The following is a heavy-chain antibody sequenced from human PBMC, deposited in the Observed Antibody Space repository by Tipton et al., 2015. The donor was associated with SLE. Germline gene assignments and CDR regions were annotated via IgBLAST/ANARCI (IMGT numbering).Heavy chain of an antibody. V-gene: IGHV4-59*01. Sequence: TLSLTCTVSGGSISSYYWSWIRQPPGKGLERIGYIYYSGSTNYNPSLKSRVTISVDTSKNQFSLKLSSVTAADTAVYYCARPGVGASAGAFDIWGQGTMVTVSS. CDR3: ARPGVGASAGAFDI. CDR2: IYYSGST. CDR1: GGSISSYY. D-gene: IGHD1-26*01. J-gene: IGHJ3*02.